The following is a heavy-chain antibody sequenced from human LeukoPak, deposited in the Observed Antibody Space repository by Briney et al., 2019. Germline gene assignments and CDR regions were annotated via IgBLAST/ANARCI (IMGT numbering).Heavy chain of an antibody. D-gene: IGHD3-16*01. Sequence: PGGSLRLSCPASGFTFSDYSMSWVRQAPGKGLEWVANIMQDGSGKYYVDSVKGRFTISRDNAKNSLYLQMNDLRAEDTAIYYCATDSFSFGDLNPGPWGQGTLVTVTS. CDR3: ATDSFSFGDLNPGP. J-gene: IGHJ5*02. V-gene: IGHV3-7*01. CDR2: IMQDGSGK. CDR1: GFTFSDYS.